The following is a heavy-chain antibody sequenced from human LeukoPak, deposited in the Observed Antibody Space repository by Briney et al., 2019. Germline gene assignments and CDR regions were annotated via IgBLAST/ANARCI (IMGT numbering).Heavy chain of an antibody. CDR1: GFTFSSYA. V-gene: IGHV3-30-3*01. CDR2: ISYDGSNK. Sequence: GGSLRLSCAASGFTFSSYAMHWVRQAPGKGLEWVAVISYDGSNKYYAHSVKGRFTISRDNSKNTLYLQMNSLRAEDTAGYYCARGSIAVAGTLNYGMDVWGQGTTVTVSS. J-gene: IGHJ6*02. CDR3: ARGSIAVAGTLNYGMDV. D-gene: IGHD6-19*01.